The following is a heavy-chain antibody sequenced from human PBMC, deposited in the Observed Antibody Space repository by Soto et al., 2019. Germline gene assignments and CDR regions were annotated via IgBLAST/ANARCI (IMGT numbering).Heavy chain of an antibody. D-gene: IGHD6-13*01. CDR2: ISAYNGNT. Sequence: GASVEVSCKASGYSFTSYGISWVRHAPGQGLEWMGWISAYNGNTNYAQKLQGRVTMTTDTSTSTAYMELRSLRSDDTAVYYCARGLNLYSRSWYEALYWGQGTLVTVSS. CDR1: GYSFTSYG. V-gene: IGHV1-18*01. J-gene: IGHJ4*02. CDR3: ARGLNLYSRSWYEALY.